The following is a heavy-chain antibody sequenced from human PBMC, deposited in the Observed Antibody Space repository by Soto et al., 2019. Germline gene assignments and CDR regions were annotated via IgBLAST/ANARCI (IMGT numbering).Heavy chain of an antibody. J-gene: IGHJ3*02. CDR2: IGSRTSDI. D-gene: IGHD3-22*01. V-gene: IGHV3-21*01. CDR1: GFTLSRHT. Sequence: GGSLRLSCGASGFTLSRHTMNWVRQAPGKGLEWVSFIGSRTSDIYYADSVKGRFTISRDNAKNSLYLDLTRLRAEDTAVYFCVRDYYDTSGYPNTFDMWGQGTMVTVSS. CDR3: VRDYYDTSGYPNTFDM.